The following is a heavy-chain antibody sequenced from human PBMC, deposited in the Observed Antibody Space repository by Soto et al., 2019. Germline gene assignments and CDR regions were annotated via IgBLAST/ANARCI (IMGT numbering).Heavy chain of an antibody. CDR1: GFTFSNAW. J-gene: IGHJ6*02. CDR2: IKSKTDGGTT. Sequence: GGSLRLSCAASGFTFSNAWMNWVRQAPGKGLEWVGRIKSKTDGGTTDYAAPVKGRFTISRDDSKNTLYLQMNSLKTEDTAVYYCTTDRYSSSWYRDYYYYGMDVWGQGTTVTVSS. D-gene: IGHD6-13*01. V-gene: IGHV3-15*07. CDR3: TTDRYSSSWYRDYYYYGMDV.